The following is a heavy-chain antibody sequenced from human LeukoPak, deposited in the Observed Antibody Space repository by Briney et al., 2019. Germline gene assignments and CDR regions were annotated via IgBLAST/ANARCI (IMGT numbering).Heavy chain of an antibody. Sequence: ASVKVSCKTSGYTFTSYYMHWVRQAPGQGLEWMGIINPSGGSTSYAQKFQGRVTMTRDTSTSTVYMELSSLRSEDTAVYYCARAPIAAHFQHWGQGTLVTVSS. V-gene: IGHV1-46*03. CDR3: ARAPIAAHFQH. D-gene: IGHD6-13*01. CDR1: GYTFTSYY. J-gene: IGHJ1*01. CDR2: INPSGGST.